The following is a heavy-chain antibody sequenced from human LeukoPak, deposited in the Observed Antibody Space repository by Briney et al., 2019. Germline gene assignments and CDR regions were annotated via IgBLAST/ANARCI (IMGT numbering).Heavy chain of an antibody. CDR3: ARGFGSGSYAAY. Sequence: SETLSLTCTVSGYSISSGHYWGWIRQPPGKGLEWIGSIYHSGSTYYNPSLKSRVTISVDTSNNQFSLYLSSVTAADTAVYYCARGFGSGSYAAYWGQGALVTVSS. D-gene: IGHD3-10*01. CDR2: IYHSGST. J-gene: IGHJ4*02. CDR1: GYSISSGHY. V-gene: IGHV4-38-2*02.